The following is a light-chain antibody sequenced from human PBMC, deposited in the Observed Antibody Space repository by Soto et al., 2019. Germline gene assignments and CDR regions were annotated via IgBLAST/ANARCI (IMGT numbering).Light chain of an antibody. V-gene: IGKV3-20*01. Sequence: EIVLTQSPGTLSLSPGERATLSCRASQSVSSRYLAWYQQKPGQAPRLLIYGASSRATGIPDRFSGSGSGTDFTLTISRLEPEDFAVYYCQQYDRSPPYTFGQGTNLEIK. J-gene: IGKJ2*01. CDR2: GAS. CDR3: QQYDRSPPYT. CDR1: QSVSSRY.